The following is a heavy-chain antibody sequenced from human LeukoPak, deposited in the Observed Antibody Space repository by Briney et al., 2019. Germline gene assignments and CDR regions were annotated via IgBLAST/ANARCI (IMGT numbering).Heavy chain of an antibody. V-gene: IGHV3-23*01. CDR2: INVGGATA. J-gene: IGHJ4*02. CDR3: CFGVLSSIFFDY. D-gene: IGHD3-3*01. CDR1: GFTFSDYA. Sequence: GGSLRLSCSASGFTFSDYALNWVRQAPGKGLVWVSTINVGGATAYYADSVKGRFTTSRDTSKNTLYLYMNSLRAEDTALYYCCFGVLSSIFFDYWGQGTPVTVSS.